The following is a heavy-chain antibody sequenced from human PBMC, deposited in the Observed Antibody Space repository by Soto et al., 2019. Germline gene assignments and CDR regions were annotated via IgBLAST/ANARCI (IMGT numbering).Heavy chain of an antibody. Sequence: ASVKVSCKASGYTFTSYAMHWVRQAPGQRLEWMGWINAGNGNTKYSQKFQGRVTITRDTSASTAYMELSSLRSEDTAVYYCACSPWLVLGGFDPWGQGTLVTVSS. V-gene: IGHV1-3*01. D-gene: IGHD6-19*01. J-gene: IGHJ5*02. CDR2: INAGNGNT. CDR1: GYTFTSYA. CDR3: ACSPWLVLGGFDP.